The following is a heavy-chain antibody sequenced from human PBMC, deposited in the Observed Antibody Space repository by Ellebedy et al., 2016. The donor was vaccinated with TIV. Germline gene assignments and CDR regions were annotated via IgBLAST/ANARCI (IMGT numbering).Heavy chain of an antibody. CDR3: ARVPRGHDYGGENWFDP. Sequence: AASAKVSCKASGYTFTSYGISWVRQAPGQGLEWMGWISAYNGNTNYAQKLQGRVTMTTDTSTSTAYMELRSLRSDDTAVYYCARVPRGHDYGGENWFDPWGQGTLVTVSS. D-gene: IGHD4-23*01. CDR2: ISAYNGNT. J-gene: IGHJ5*01. CDR1: GYTFTSYG. V-gene: IGHV1-18*01.